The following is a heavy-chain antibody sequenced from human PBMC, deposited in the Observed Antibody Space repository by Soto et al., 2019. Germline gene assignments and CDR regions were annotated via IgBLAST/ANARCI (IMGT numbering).Heavy chain of an antibody. CDR3: ARFSLYDFWSGSTSPRYCFDC. D-gene: IGHD3-3*01. J-gene: IGHJ4*02. CDR2: IRTYNGNT. CDR1: GYTFTNYG. V-gene: IGHV1-18*01. Sequence: ASVKVYCKASGYTFTNYGITWVRQAPGQGLEWMGWIRTYNGNTNYAQSLQGRVTLTTDTSTSTAYMELRSLRSDDTAVYYCARFSLYDFWSGSTSPRYCFDCWRLGTLFTVSS.